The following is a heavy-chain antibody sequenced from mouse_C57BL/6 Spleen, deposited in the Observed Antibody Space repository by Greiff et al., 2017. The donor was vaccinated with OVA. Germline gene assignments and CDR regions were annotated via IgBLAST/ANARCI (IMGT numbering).Heavy chain of an antibody. CDR2: INPGSGGS. Sequence: VQLQQSGAELVRPGTSVKVSCKASGYAFTNYLIEWVKQRPGQGLEWIGVINPGSGGSNYNEKFKGKATLTADTSSTTAYMQLSSLTSEDSAVYFCARWGYYGSSYFDYWGQGTTLTVSS. J-gene: IGHJ2*01. CDR1: GYAFTNYL. CDR3: ARWGYYGSSYFDY. V-gene: IGHV1-54*01. D-gene: IGHD1-1*01.